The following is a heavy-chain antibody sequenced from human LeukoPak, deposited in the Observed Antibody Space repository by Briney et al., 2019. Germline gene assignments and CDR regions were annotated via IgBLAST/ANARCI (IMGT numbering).Heavy chain of an antibody. CDR1: GFTFSSYW. CDR3: AKDPKGPSVVVPAAPMMGFDY. CDR2: INSDESST. Sequence: PGGSLRLSCAASGFTFSSYWMHWVRQAPGKGLVWVSRINSDESSTSYADSVKGRFTISRDNAKNTLYLQMNSLRVEDTAVYYCAKDPKGPSVVVPAAPMMGFDYWGQGTLVTVSS. D-gene: IGHD2-2*01. J-gene: IGHJ4*02. V-gene: IGHV3-74*01.